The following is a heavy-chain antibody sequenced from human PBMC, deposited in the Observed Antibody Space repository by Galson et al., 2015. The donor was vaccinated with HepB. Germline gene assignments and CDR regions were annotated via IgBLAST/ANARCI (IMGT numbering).Heavy chain of an antibody. CDR3: AREGYGDYQLDY. V-gene: IGHV3-11*01. CDR1: GFTFSDYY. Sequence: SLRLPCAASGFTFSDYYMSWIRQAPGKGLEWISYISNTGYTKYYAQSVKGRFTISRDNAKNLLYLQMNSLGVEDTAVYYCAREGYGDYQLDYWGQGTLVTVSS. D-gene: IGHD4-17*01. CDR2: ISNTGYTK. J-gene: IGHJ4*02.